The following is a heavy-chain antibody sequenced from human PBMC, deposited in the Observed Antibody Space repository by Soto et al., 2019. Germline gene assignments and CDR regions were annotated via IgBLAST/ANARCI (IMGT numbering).Heavy chain of an antibody. CDR2: INHSGST. CDR1: GGSFSDYY. J-gene: IGHJ4*02. CDR3: ARGPYYYGTSGYYPAFWYFDY. Sequence: KPSETLSLTCAVYGGSFSDYYWSWIRQPPGKGPEWIGEINHSGSTNYNPSLKSRVTISVDTSKNQFSLKLTSVTAADTAVYYCARGPYYYGTSGYYPAFWYFDYWGQGSLVTVSS. D-gene: IGHD3-22*01. V-gene: IGHV4-34*01.